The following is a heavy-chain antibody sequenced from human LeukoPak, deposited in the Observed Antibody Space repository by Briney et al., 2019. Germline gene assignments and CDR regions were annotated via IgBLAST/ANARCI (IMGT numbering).Heavy chain of an antibody. J-gene: IGHJ4*02. D-gene: IGHD3-22*01. Sequence: PSETLSLTCTVSGGSISSYYWSWIRQPPGKGLEWIGYIYYSGSTNYNPSLKSRVTISVDTSKNQFSLKLSSVTAADTAVYYCARYGSGYYYDYWGQGTLVTVSS. CDR1: GGSISSYY. CDR2: IYYSGST. V-gene: IGHV4-59*01. CDR3: ARYGSGYYYDY.